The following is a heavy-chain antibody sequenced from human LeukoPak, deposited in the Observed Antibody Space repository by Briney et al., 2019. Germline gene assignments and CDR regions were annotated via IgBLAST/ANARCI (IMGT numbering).Heavy chain of an antibody. V-gene: IGHV4-59*01. CDR3: ARAPRGVVLDY. D-gene: IGHD2-2*01. CDR2: IYYSGST. Sequence: ASETLSLICTVSGVSISSYYWSWIRQPPGKGLEWVGYIYYSGSTNYNPSLKSRVTISVDTSKNQFSLKLSSVTAADTAVYYCARAPRGVVLDYWGQGTLVTVSS. CDR1: GVSISSYY. J-gene: IGHJ4*02.